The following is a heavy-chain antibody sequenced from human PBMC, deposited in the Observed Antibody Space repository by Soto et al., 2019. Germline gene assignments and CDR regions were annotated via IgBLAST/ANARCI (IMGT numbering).Heavy chain of an antibody. CDR3: APTTPHRSSPFGY. J-gene: IGHJ4*02. CDR1: GFTFSSYS. Sequence: EVQLVESGGGLVKPGGSLRLSCAASGFTFSSYSMNWVRQAPGKGLEWVSAISSSSSYIYYADSVKGRFTISRDNAKNSLYLQLNSPRAEDTAVYYCAPTTPHRSSPFGYWGQGTLVTVSS. D-gene: IGHD6-6*01. CDR2: ISSSSSYI. V-gene: IGHV3-21*01.